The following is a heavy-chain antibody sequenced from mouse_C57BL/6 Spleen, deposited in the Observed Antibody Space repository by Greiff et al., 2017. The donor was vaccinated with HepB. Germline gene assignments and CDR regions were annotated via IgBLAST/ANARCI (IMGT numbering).Heavy chain of an antibody. CDR3: TTDTTAGWFAY. CDR2: IDPEDGDT. J-gene: IGHJ3*01. V-gene: IGHV14-1*01. D-gene: IGHD1-2*01. CDR1: GFNIKDYY. Sequence: EVQLQQSGAELVRPGASVKLSCTASGFNIKDYYMHWVKQRPEQGLEWIGRIDPEDGDTEYAPKFQGKATMTADTSSNTAYLQLSSLTSEDTAVYYCTTDTTAGWFAYGGQGTLVTVSA.